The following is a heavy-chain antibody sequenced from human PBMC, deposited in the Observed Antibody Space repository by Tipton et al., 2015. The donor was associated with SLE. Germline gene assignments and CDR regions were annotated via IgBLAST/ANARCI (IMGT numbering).Heavy chain of an antibody. V-gene: IGHV4-39*07. CDR2: IYYSRRT. CDR3: ARGGGSYYDY. CDR1: GGSITSSSHY. D-gene: IGHD1-26*01. J-gene: IGHJ4*01. Sequence: TLSLTCTVSGGSITSSSHYWGWSRQPPATGLEWIGSIYYSRRTYYNQSLKSRVTISIDTSKNQFSLKLSSVTAADTAVYYCARGGGSYYDYCGQVTLVTVSS.